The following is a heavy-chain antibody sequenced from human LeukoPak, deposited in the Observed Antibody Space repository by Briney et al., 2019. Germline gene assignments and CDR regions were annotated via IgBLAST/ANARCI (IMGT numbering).Heavy chain of an antibody. V-gene: IGHV3-23*01. CDR1: GFTFSSYA. D-gene: IGHD2-2*02. CDR3: AKGPYCSSTSCYTVGAFDY. Sequence: GGSLRLSCAASGFTFSSYAMSWVRQAPGKGLKWVSAISGSGGSTYYADSVKGRFTISRDNSKNTLYLQMNSLRAEDTAVYYCAKGPYCSSTSCYTVGAFDYWGQGTLVTVSS. J-gene: IGHJ4*02. CDR2: ISGSGGST.